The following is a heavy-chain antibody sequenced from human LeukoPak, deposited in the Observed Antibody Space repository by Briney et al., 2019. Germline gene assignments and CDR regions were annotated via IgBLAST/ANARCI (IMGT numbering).Heavy chain of an antibody. D-gene: IGHD2-2*01. J-gene: IGHJ3*02. V-gene: IGHV4-31*03. Sequence: SETLSLTCTVSGGSISSGGYYWSWIRQHPGKGLEWIGYIYYSGSTYYNPSLKSRVTISVDTSKNQFSLKLSSVTAADTAVYYCASRTRADCSSTSCYAVDHAFDIWGQGTMVTVSS. CDR2: IYYSGST. CDR3: ASRTRADCSSTSCYAVDHAFDI. CDR1: GGSISSGGYY.